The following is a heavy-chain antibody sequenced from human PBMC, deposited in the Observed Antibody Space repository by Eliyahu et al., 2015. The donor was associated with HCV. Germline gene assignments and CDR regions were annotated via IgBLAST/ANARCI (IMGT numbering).Heavy chain of an antibody. Sequence: QVQLVQSGAEVKKPGASVKVSCKASGYTFTXYDINWVRQAPGXGLEWMGWMNPNSGNTGYAQKFQGRVTMTRNTSISTAYMELSSLRSEDTAVYYCAREGLRLNKDYYYGMDVWGQGTTVTVSS. V-gene: IGHV1-8*01. J-gene: IGHJ6*02. D-gene: IGHD4-17*01. CDR3: AREGLRLNKDYYYGMDV. CDR1: GYTFTXYD. CDR2: MNPNSGNT.